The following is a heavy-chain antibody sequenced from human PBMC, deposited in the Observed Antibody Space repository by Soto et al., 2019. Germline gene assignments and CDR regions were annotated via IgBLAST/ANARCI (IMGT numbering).Heavy chain of an antibody. CDR2: IYYSGST. V-gene: IGHV4-39*01. D-gene: IGHD2-21*02. CDR3: ARQRTSVVTQASIK. CDR1: GDSISSRSYY. Sequence: PSETLSLTCTVTGDSISSRSYYWGWIRQPPGKGLEWIGSIYYSGSTYNNPSLRSRVSMSIDTSKDQFSLKLKSVTAADTALYFCARQRTSVVTQASIKWGRGTLVTVSS. J-gene: IGHJ4*02.